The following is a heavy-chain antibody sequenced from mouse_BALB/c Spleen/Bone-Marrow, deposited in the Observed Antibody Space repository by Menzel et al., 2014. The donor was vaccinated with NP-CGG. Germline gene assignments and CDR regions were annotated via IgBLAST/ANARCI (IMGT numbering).Heavy chain of an antibody. Sequence: QVQLQQSGAELVRPGASVTLSCKASGYTFTDYEMHWVKQTPVHGLEWIGAIDPETGGTAYNQKFKGKATLTADKSSSTACMELRSLTSEDSAVYYCTRSETGPFAYWGQGTLATVSA. V-gene: IGHV1-15*01. CDR3: TRSETGPFAY. CDR2: IDPETGGT. CDR1: GYTFTDYE. D-gene: IGHD4-1*01. J-gene: IGHJ3*01.